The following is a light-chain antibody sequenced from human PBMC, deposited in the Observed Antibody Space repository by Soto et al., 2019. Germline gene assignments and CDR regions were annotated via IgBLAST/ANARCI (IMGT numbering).Light chain of an antibody. V-gene: IGLV2-14*01. CDR1: SNDVGGYNY. J-gene: IGLJ1*01. CDR2: EVS. Sequence: QSALTQPASVSGSPGQSITISCTGTSNDVGGYNYVSWYQQHPGKAPKLMIYEVSNRPSGVSNHFSGSKSGNTASLTISGLQAEDEADYYCSSYTSSSTLVFGTGTKLTFL. CDR3: SSYTSSSTLV.